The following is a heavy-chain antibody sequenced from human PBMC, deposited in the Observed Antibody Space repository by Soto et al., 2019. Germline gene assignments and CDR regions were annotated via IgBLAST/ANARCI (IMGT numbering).Heavy chain of an antibody. CDR1: GFTFSSYG. CDR2: ISYDGSNK. CDR3: AKGGTLVVRYFDGYGMDV. Sequence: GGSLRLSCAASGFTFSSYGMHWVRQAPGKGLEWVAVISYDGSNKYYADSVKGRFTISRDNSKNTVYLQMNSLRAEDPAVYYSAKGGTLVVRYFDGYGMDVWGQGTTVTVSS. V-gene: IGHV3-30*18. J-gene: IGHJ6*02. D-gene: IGHD3-9*01.